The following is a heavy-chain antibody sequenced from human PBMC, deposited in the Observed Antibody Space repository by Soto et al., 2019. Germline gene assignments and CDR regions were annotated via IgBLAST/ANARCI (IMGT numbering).Heavy chain of an antibody. D-gene: IGHD6-19*01. CDR2: IIPIFGTA. CDR1: GGTFSSYA. V-gene: IGHV1-69*01. Sequence: QVQLVQSGAEVKKPGSSVKVSCKASGGTFSSYAISWVRQAPGQGLEWMGGIIPIFGTANYAQKFQGRVTITADESTSTAYMELSSLRSEDTAVYYCARGTIAVAGTSLSSCFDYWGQGTLVTVSS. J-gene: IGHJ4*02. CDR3: ARGTIAVAGTSLSSCFDY.